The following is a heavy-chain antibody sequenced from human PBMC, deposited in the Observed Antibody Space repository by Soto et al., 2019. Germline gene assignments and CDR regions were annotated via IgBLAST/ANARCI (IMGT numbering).Heavy chain of an antibody. J-gene: IGHJ5*02. Sequence: ESGGGVVQPGRSLRLSCAASGFTFSSYAMHWVRQAPGKGLEWVAVISYDGSNKYYADSVKGRFTISRDNSKNTLYLQMNSLRAEDTAVYYCAKTDRYYDFPFDPWGQGTLVTVSS. V-gene: IGHV3-30-3*02. D-gene: IGHD3-3*01. CDR3: AKTDRYYDFPFDP. CDR2: ISYDGSNK. CDR1: GFTFSSYA.